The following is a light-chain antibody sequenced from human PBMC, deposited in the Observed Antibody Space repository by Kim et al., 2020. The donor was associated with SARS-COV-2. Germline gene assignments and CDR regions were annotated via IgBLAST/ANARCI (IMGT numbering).Light chain of an antibody. V-gene: IGKV3-15*01. J-gene: IGKJ4*01. CDR2: GAS. Sequence: EIVMTQSPATLSVSPGKSATLSCRASQSVSSNLAWYQQKPGQAPRLLIYGASTRATDIPARFSGSGSGTEFTLTISSLQSEDFAVYYCQQYNNWPRLTFGGGTKVDIK. CDR1: QSVSSN. CDR3: QQYNNWPRLT.